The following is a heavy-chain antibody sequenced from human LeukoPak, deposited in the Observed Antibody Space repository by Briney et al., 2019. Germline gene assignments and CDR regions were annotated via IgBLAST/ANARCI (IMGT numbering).Heavy chain of an antibody. D-gene: IGHD3-3*01. CDR3: ARDVVRFLELLSPRDAFGI. CDR1: GYTFKHYG. V-gene: IGHV1-18*01. Sequence: ASVKVSCKASGYTFKHYGVNWVRQAPGQRLEWVGWISAHKGETISAPKFQGRVTMTTDISTSTAYMELKSLTYDDTGVYYCARDVVRFLELLSPRDAFGIWGKGTHVTVSA. CDR2: ISAHKGET. J-gene: IGHJ3*02.